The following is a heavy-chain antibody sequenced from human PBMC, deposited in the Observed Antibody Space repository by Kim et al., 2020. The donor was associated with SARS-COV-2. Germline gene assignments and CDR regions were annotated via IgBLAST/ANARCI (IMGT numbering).Heavy chain of an antibody. V-gene: IGHV4-59*01. CDR3: ARVGRPPSIAARRGWGAFDY. CDR1: GGSISSYY. D-gene: IGHD6-6*01. CDR2: IYYSGST. J-gene: IGHJ4*02. Sequence: SETLSLTCTVSGGSISSYYWSWIRQPPGKGLEWIGYIYYSGSTNYNPSLKSRVTISVDTSKNQFSLKLSSVTAADTAVYYCARVGRPPSIAARRGWGAFDYWGQGTLVTVSS.